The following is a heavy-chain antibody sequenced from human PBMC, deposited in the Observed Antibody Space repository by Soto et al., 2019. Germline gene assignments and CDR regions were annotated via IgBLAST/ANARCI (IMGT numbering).Heavy chain of an antibody. D-gene: IGHD3-9*01. V-gene: IGHV4-30-4*01. Sequence: KPSETLSLTCTVSGGSISSGDYYWSWIRQPPGKGLEWIGYIYYSGSTYYNPSLKSRVTISVDTSKNQFSLKLSSVTAADTAVYYCASAFRDDILTGYPSYFDYWGQGTLVSGLL. J-gene: IGHJ4*02. CDR1: GGSISSGDYY. CDR3: ASAFRDDILTGYPSYFDY. CDR2: IYYSGST.